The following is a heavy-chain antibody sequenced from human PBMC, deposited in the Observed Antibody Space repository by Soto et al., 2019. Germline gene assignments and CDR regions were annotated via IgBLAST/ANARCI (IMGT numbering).Heavy chain of an antibody. CDR2: ISTDLRAL. D-gene: IGHD1-26*01. CDR1: GFTISTYH. J-gene: IGHJ6*02. V-gene: IGHV3-48*02. Sequence: GGSLRLSCAASGFTISTYHLNWVRQAPGKGLEWVSYISTDLRALYYADSVRGRFTISRDNTKNSLYLQMTSLRDEDTGVYYCTRDGRRGYDMDVWGQGTTVTVSS. CDR3: TRDGRRGYDMDV.